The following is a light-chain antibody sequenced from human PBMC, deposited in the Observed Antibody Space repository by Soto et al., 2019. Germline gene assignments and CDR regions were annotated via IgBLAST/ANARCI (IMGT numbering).Light chain of an antibody. CDR3: HHYGRSPGT. CDR1: QSISSW. V-gene: IGKV1-5*01. CDR2: DAS. J-gene: IGKJ1*01. Sequence: DIQMTQSPSTLSASVGDRVTITCRASQSISSWLAWYQQKPGKAPKLLIYDASSLESGVPSRFSGSGSGTDFTLTISRLQPEDFAVYYCHHYGRSPGTFGQGTKVDIK.